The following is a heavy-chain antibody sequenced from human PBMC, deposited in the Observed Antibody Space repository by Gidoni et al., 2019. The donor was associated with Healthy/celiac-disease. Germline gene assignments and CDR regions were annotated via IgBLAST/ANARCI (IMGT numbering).Heavy chain of an antibody. CDR1: GYRFTSYW. CDR3: ARLANERVYYYGSGNPHPFDY. J-gene: IGHJ4*02. V-gene: IGHV5-51*01. D-gene: IGHD3-10*01. Sequence: EVQLVQSGAEVKKPGESLKISCKGSGYRFTSYWIGWGRQMPGKGLEWMGIIYPGDSDTRYSPSFQGQVTISADKSISTAYLQWSSLKASDTAMYYCARLANERVYYYGSGNPHPFDYWGQGTLVTVSS. CDR2: IYPGDSDT.